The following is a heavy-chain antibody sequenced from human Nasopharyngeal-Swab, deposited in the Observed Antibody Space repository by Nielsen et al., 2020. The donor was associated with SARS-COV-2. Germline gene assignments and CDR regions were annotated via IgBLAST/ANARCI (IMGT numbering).Heavy chain of an antibody. Sequence: RQAPGKGLEWIGEINHSGSTNYNPSIKSRVTISVDTSKNQFSLMLSSVTAADTAVYYCARSIAAAGTSSGYYGMDVWGQGTTVTVSS. J-gene: IGHJ6*02. CDR2: INHSGST. D-gene: IGHD6-13*01. V-gene: IGHV4-34*01. CDR3: ARSIAAAGTSSGYYGMDV.